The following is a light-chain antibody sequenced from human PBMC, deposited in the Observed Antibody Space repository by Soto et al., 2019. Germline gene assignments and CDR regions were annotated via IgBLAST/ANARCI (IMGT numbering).Light chain of an antibody. V-gene: IGLV1-40*01. J-gene: IGLJ3*02. CDR3: QSYDTSVNGL. CDR1: SSNIGAGYD. CDR2: RNS. Sequence: QLVLTQPPSVSGAPGQRVTISCIGSSSNIGAGYDVHWYQQLPGRAPKLLISRNSNRPSGVPDRFSASKSGASASLTITGLQPEDEADYYCQSYDTSVNGLFGGGTKLTVL.